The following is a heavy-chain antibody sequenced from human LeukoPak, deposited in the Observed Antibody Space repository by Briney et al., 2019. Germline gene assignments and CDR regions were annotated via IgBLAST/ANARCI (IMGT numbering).Heavy chain of an antibody. Sequence: GGSLRLSCAASGFTFSSYEMNWVRQAPGKGLEWISFISSSGIAIYYADSVKGRFTVSRDNAKNSLYLQMNSLRAEDTAVYYCVRYYTRHSWYFDLWGRGTLVTVSS. J-gene: IGHJ2*01. D-gene: IGHD3-10*01. CDR2: ISSSGIAI. V-gene: IGHV3-48*03. CDR1: GFTFSSYE. CDR3: VRYYTRHSWYFDL.